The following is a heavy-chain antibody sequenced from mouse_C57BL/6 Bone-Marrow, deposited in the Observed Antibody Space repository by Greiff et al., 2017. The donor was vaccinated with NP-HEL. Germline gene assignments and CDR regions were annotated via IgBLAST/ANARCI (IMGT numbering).Heavy chain of an antibody. CDR1: GFTFSSYG. CDR3: ARHHDGYLYWYFDV. V-gene: IGHV5-6*01. Sequence: EVKLVESGGDLVKPGGSLKLSCAASGFTFSSYGMSWVRQTPDKRLEWVATISSGGSYTYYPDSVKGRFTISRDNAKNTLYRQMSSLKSEDTAMYYCARHHDGYLYWYFDVWGTGTTVTVSS. CDR2: ISSGGSYT. D-gene: IGHD2-3*01. J-gene: IGHJ1*03.